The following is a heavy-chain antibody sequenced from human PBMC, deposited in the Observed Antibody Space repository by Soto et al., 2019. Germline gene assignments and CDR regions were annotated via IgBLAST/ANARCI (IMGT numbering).Heavy chain of an antibody. CDR3: ARAKSGITIFGVVPDYYGMDV. D-gene: IGHD3-3*01. J-gene: IGHJ6*02. CDR2: ISAYNGNT. Sequence: ASVKVSCKASGYTFTSYGISWVRQAPGQGLEWMGWISAYNGNTNYAQKLQGRVTMTTDTSTSTAYMELRSLRSDDTAVYYCARAKSGITIFGVVPDYYGMDVWGQGTTVTVSS. CDR1: GYTFTSYG. V-gene: IGHV1-18*04.